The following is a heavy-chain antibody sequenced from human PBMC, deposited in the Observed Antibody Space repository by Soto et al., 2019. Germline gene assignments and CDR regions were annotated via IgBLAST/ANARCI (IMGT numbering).Heavy chain of an antibody. V-gene: IGHV2-5*02. J-gene: IGHJ4*02. CDR1: GFSLTTSGVG. Sequence: QITLNESGPTQVKPRQTLTLTCTFSGFSLTTSGVGVGWIRQSPGKAPEWLALISWDDDKRYSPSLKSRLTITKDTSKNQVVLTMADLDPADTATYYCAHRVLRTVFGLVTTTAIYFDFWGPGTPVAVSS. D-gene: IGHD3-3*01. CDR2: ISWDDDK. CDR3: AHRVLRTVFGLVTTTAIYFDF.